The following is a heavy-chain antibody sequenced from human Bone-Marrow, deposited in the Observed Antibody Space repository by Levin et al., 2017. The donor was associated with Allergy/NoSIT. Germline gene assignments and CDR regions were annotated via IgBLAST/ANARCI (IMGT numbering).Heavy chain of an antibody. J-gene: IGHJ4*02. V-gene: IGHV4-30-4*01. Sequence: LRLSCTVSGGSISSGDYYWSWIRQPPGKGLEWIGYIYYSGSTYYNPSLKSRVTISVDTSKNQFSLKLSSVTAADTAVYYCARAMVRGVIRKYYFDYWGQGTLVTVSS. CDR3: ARAMVRGVIRKYYFDY. CDR1: GGSISSGDYY. CDR2: IYYSGST. D-gene: IGHD3-10*01.